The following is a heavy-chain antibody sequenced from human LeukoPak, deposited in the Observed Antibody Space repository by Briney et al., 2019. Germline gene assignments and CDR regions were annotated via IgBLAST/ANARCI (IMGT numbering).Heavy chain of an antibody. CDR3: ASRPGGYYDRSGYFDY. CDR2: INHSGST. CDR1: GGSFSGYY. Sequence: SETLSLTCAVYGGSFSGYYWSWIRQPPGKGMEWIGEINHSGSTNYNPSLKSRVTISVDTSKNQFSLKLSSVTAADTAVYYCASRPGGYYDRSGYFDYWGQGTLVTVSS. D-gene: IGHD3-22*01. J-gene: IGHJ4*02. V-gene: IGHV4-34*01.